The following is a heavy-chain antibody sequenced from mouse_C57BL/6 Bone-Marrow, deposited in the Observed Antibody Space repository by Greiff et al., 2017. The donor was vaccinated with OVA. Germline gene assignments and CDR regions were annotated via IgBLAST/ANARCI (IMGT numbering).Heavy chain of an antibody. Sequence: VQLQQSDAELVKPGASVKISCKVSGYTFTDHTIHWMKQRPEQGLEWIGYIYPRDGSNKYNEKFKGKATLTADKSVSTSYMQLNSLTSEDSAVYFCARERARWLPGYFDVWGTRTTVTVSS. CDR1: GYTFTDHT. CDR2: IYPRDGSN. D-gene: IGHD2-2*01. CDR3: ARERARWLPGYFDV. J-gene: IGHJ1*03. V-gene: IGHV1-78*01.